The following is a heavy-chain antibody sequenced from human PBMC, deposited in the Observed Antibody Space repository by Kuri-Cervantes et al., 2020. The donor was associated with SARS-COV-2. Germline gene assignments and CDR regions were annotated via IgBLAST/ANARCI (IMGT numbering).Heavy chain of an antibody. CDR3: ASEEIVAVRCKNYYYYYMDV. V-gene: IGHV1-69*13. J-gene: IGHJ6*03. CDR2: IIPIFGTA. D-gene: IGHD3-22*01. Sequence: SVKVSCKASGGTFSSYAISWVRQAPGQGLEWMGRIIPIFGTANYAQKFQGRVTITADESTSTAYMELSSLRSEDTAVYYCASEEIVAVRCKNYYYYYMDVWGKGTTVTVSS. CDR1: GGTFSSYA.